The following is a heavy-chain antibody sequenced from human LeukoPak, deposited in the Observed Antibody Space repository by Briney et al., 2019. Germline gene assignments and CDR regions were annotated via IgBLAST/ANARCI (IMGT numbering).Heavy chain of an antibody. D-gene: IGHD3-16*01. Sequence: PSETLSLTCTVSGYSIRNDCYWGWIRQPPGKGLEWIGTIYHSGSTYFNPSLKSRVTMSVDTSKNQFSLNLSSVTAADTAVYFCARDGTYDNVWGSYGYWGQGTLVTVSS. V-gene: IGHV4-38-2*02. CDR3: ARDGTYDNVWGSYGY. CDR2: IYHSGST. J-gene: IGHJ4*02. CDR1: GYSIRNDCY.